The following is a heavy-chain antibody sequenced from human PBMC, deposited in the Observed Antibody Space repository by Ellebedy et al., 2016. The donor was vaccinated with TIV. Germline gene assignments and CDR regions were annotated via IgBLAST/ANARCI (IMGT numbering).Heavy chain of an antibody. CDR3: TRDGSYGDLDS. V-gene: IGHV3-33*01. CDR2: MWHDGINK. J-gene: IGHJ4*02. D-gene: IGHD4-17*01. Sequence: GESLKISXAASGFSLSRNSMHCVRQAPGKGLEWVAVMWHDGINKNYGDSVKGRFTISRDNSKNTLYLQMNSLTAEDTAVSYCTRDGSYGDLDSWGQGTLVTVSS. CDR1: GFSLSRNS.